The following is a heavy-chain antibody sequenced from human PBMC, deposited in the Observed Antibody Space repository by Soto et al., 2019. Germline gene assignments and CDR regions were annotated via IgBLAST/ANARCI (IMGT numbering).Heavy chain of an antibody. J-gene: IGHJ4*02. CDR3: ARGRNGRTFPGTKYYFDY. CDR2: INHSGST. CDR1: GGSFSGYY. D-gene: IGHD3-3*02. Sequence: PSETLSLTCAVYGGSFSGYYWSWIRQPPGKGLEWIGEINHSGSTNYNPSLKSRVTISVDTSKNQFSLKLSSVTAADTAVYYCARGRNGRTFPGTKYYFDYWGQGTLVTVSS. V-gene: IGHV4-34*01.